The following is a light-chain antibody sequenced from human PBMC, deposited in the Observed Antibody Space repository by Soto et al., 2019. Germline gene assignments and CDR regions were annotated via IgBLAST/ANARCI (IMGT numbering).Light chain of an antibody. CDR2: GAS. CDR3: QQYGSSTYT. Sequence: EIVLTQSPGSLCLSPRERATLSCRASQSVSSNHLAWYQQKPGQAPRLLIYGASRRATGIPDRFSGSGSGTEFTLTISRLETEDFAVYYCQQYGSSTYTFGQGTKVEIK. J-gene: IGKJ2*01. V-gene: IGKV3-20*01. CDR1: QSVSSNH.